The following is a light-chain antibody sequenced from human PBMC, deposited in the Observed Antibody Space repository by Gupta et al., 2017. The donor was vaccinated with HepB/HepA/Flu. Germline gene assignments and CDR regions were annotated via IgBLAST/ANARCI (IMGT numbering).Light chain of an antibody. CDR2: DAS. Sequence: DIQMTQSPSSLSASVRDRVTITCQASQDISNYLNWYQVKPGKAPKLLIYDASNLETGVPSRFRGSGSGTHFTFTISSLKPEDIATYYCQQYDNLPLTFGGGTKVEIK. J-gene: IGKJ4*01. V-gene: IGKV1-33*01. CDR1: QDISNY. CDR3: QQYDNLPLT.